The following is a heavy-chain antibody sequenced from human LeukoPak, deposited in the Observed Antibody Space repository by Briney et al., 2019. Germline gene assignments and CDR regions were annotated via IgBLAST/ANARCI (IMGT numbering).Heavy chain of an antibody. Sequence: SENLSLTCAVSGGSISSGSYSWSWVRQPPGKGLEWIGYIYHRGSTYYNPSLKSRVTMSLDRSNNQFSLNLSSVTAADTAVYYCARFSPRALGNYFDYWGQGTLVTVSS. CDR1: GGSISSGSYS. D-gene: IGHD3-16*01. CDR3: ARFSPRALGNYFDY. CDR2: IYHRGST. V-gene: IGHV4-30-2*01. J-gene: IGHJ4*02.